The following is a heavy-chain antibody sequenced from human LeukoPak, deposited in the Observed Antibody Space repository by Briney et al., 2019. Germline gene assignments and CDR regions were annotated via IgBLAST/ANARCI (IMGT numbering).Heavy chain of an antibody. D-gene: IGHD1-26*01. J-gene: IGHJ6*02. V-gene: IGHV4-30-2*03. CDR3: ARRRVRATAIKYYYYGMDV. CDR1: GGSISSGGYS. Sequence: SETLSLTCAVSGGSISSGGYSWSWIRQPPGKGLEWIGYIYHSGSTYYNPSLKSRVTISVDTSKNQFSLKLSSVTAADTAVYYRARRRVRATAIKYYYYGMDVWGQGTTVTVSS. CDR2: IYHSGST.